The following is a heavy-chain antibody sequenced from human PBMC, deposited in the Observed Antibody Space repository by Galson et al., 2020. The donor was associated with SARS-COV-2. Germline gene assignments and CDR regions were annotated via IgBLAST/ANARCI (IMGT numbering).Heavy chain of an antibody. CDR2: ISASGGST. V-gene: IGHV3-23*01. J-gene: IGHJ4*02. CDR3: AKDGLGYDFLTGFVS. Sequence: GESLKISCEASGFIFSDYAMNWVRQAPGKGLEWVSVISASGGSTYYTDSVKGRFTISRDTSKNTVYLQMNSLRAEDTAVYYCAKDGLGYDFLTGFVSWGRGTLVTVSS. D-gene: IGHD3-9*01. CDR1: GFIFSDYA.